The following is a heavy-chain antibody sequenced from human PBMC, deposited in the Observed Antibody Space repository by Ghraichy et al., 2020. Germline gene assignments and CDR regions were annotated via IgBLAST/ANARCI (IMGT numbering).Heavy chain of an antibody. D-gene: IGHD2-15*01. J-gene: IGHJ5*02. CDR2: ISGSGGST. CDR1: GFTFSSYA. V-gene: IGHV3-23*01. Sequence: GESLNISCAASGFTFSSYAMSWVRQAPGKGLEWVSAISGSGGSTYYADSVKGRFTISRDNSKNTLYLQMNSLRAEDTAVYYCAKAQYCSGGSCYSRFDPWGQGTLVTVSS. CDR3: AKAQYCSGGSCYSRFDP.